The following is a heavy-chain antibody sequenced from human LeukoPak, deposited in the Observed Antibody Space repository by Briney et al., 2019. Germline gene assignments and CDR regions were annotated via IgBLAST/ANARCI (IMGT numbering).Heavy chain of an antibody. CDR3: ARGCGYCSGSSRRLYYFDF. Sequence: ASVKVSCKASGYTFTSYDINWVRQATGQGLEWMGWMNPNSGNTGYAQKFQGRVAMTRNTSISTAYMELSSLRSEDTAVYYCARGCGYCSGSSRRLYYFDFWGQGTLVTVSS. CDR1: GYTFTSYD. CDR2: MNPNSGNT. D-gene: IGHD2-15*01. V-gene: IGHV1-8*01. J-gene: IGHJ4*02.